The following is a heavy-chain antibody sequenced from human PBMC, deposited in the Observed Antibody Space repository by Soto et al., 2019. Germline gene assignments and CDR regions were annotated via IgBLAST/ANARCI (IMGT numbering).Heavy chain of an antibody. CDR2: ISGSGGIT. Sequence: GWSLRLSCGASGFTFSSYAMSWVRQAPGKGLDWVSVISGSGGITYSADSVKGRFTISRDNSKKILYLQMNSLRAEDTAVYYCAKGITDTGGYYYYSMEVWGEGTEVTVSS. D-gene: IGHD3-16*01. V-gene: IGHV3-23*01. CDR1: GFTFSSYA. CDR3: AKGITDTGGYYYYSMEV. J-gene: IGHJ6*02.